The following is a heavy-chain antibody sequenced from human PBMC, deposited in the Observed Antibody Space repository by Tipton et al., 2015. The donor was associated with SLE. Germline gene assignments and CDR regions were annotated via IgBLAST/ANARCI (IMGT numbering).Heavy chain of an antibody. Sequence: GSLRLSYAASGFTFSSYAMSWVRQAPGKGLEWVSVIYSGGSSTYYADSVKGRFTISRDNSKNTLYLQMNSLRAEDTAVYYCARDGGDPIAAAADWFDPWGQGTLVTVSS. J-gene: IGHJ5*02. D-gene: IGHD6-13*01. CDR3: ARDGGDPIAAAADWFDP. CDR1: GFTFSSYA. CDR2: IYSGGSST. V-gene: IGHV3-23*03.